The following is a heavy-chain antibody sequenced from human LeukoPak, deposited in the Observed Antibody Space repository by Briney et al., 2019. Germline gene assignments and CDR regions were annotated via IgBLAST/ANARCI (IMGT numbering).Heavy chain of an antibody. CDR3: ARVEEGYGSGRRENYYYYYMDV. D-gene: IGHD3-10*01. V-gene: IGHV4-59*01. CDR1: GGSIRGYY. J-gene: IGHJ6*03. CDR2: IYSSGST. Sequence: SETLSLTCNVSGGSIRGYYWSWIRQPPGKGLEWIGYIYSSGSTNYNPSLKSRVTISVDTSKNQFSLKLASVTAADTAVYYCARVEEGYGSGRRENYYYYYMDVWGKGTTVTISS.